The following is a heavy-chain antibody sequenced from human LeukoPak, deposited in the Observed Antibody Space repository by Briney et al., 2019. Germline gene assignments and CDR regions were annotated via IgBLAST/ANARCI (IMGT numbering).Heavy chain of an antibody. J-gene: IGHJ3*02. V-gene: IGHV4-4*07. Sequence: SETLSLTCTVSGGSISSYYWSWIRQPAEKGLEWIGRIYTSGSTNYNPSLKSRVTMSVDTSKNQFSLKLSSVTAADTAVYYCARDTEDYYGSGSYYNDAFDIWGQGTMVTVSS. CDR1: GGSISSYY. CDR2: IYTSGST. D-gene: IGHD3-10*01. CDR3: ARDTEDYYGSGSYYNDAFDI.